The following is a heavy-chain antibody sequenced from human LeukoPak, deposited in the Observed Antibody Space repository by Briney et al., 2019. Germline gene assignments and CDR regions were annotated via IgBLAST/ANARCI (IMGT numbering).Heavy chain of an antibody. J-gene: IGHJ4*02. CDR2: INHSGST. D-gene: IGHD3-10*01. CDR1: GGSFSGYY. V-gene: IGHV4-34*01. Sequence: SETLSLTCAVYGGSFSGYYWSWIRQPPGKGLEWIGEINHSGSTNYNPSLKSRVTISVDTSKNQFSLKLSSVTAADTAVYYCARFERYGSGSYYFDYWGQGTLVTVSS. CDR3: ARFERYGSGSYYFDY.